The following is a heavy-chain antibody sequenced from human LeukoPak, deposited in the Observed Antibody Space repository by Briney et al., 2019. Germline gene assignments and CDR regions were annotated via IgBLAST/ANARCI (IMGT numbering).Heavy chain of an antibody. CDR2: INHSGNT. CDR3: SSRGGYRFRFTDYYYYYMDV. J-gene: IGHJ6*03. D-gene: IGHD5-24*01. V-gene: IGHV4-34*01. Sequence: SETLSLTCAVYGGSFSGYYWSWIRQPPGKGLEWIGEINHSGNTKYNPSLKSRVTISVDTSKNQFSLKLNSVTAADTAVYYWSSRGGYRFRFTDYYYYYMDVWGNGTTVTVSS. CDR1: GGSFSGYY.